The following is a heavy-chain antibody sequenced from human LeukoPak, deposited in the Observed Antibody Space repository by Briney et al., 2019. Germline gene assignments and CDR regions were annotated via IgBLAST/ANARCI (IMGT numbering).Heavy chain of an antibody. D-gene: IGHD5-18*01. J-gene: IGHJ6*03. V-gene: IGHV3-30*04. CDR3: ARVAPYSYGQKKTYYYYYMDV. CDR2: ISYDGSNK. CDR1: GFTFSSHA. Sequence: GRSLRLSCAASGFTFSSHAMHWVRQAPGKGLEWVAVISYDGSNKYYADSVKGRFTISRDNSKNTLYLQMNSLRAEDTAVYYCARVAPYSYGQKKTYYYYYMDVWGKGTTVTVSS.